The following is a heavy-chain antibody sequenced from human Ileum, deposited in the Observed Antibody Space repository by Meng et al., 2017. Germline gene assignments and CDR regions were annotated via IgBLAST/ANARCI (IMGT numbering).Heavy chain of an antibody. Sequence: EVQLVGSGGALVQPGGSLRLSCAASGFTFSGSWMSWVRQAPGKGLEWVAEINEDGRQKYYVDSVQGRFTISRDNAKNSLFLQMNSLRGDDTAVYYCANFYISWGQGTLVTVSS. D-gene: IGHD3-3*01. CDR3: ANFYIS. CDR1: GFTFSGSW. V-gene: IGHV3-7*01. J-gene: IGHJ4*02. CDR2: INEDGRQK.